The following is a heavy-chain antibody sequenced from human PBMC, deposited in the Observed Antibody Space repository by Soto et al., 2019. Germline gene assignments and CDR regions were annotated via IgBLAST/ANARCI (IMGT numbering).Heavy chain of an antibody. CDR2: LSGSGDTT. CDR3: AKGTQFFYYYAMDV. V-gene: IGHV3-23*01. CDR1: GFTFSSYG. J-gene: IGHJ6*02. Sequence: GSLLLSCAASGFTFSSYGMNWVRQAPGKGLEWVSALSGSGDTTYYADSVRGRFSISRDNSKNTLYLQMSSLRGEDTAVYYCAKGTQFFYYYAMDVWGQGTTVTVSS.